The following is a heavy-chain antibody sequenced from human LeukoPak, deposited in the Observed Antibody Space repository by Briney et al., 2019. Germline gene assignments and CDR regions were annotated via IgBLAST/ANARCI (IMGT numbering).Heavy chain of an antibody. CDR2: IYHSGST. Sequence: PSESLSLTCAVSVGSISSGCYSWSWIRQPPGKGLEWIGYIYHSGSTYYNPSLKSRVTISVDRSKNQFSLKLSSVTAADTAVYYCARTYYYDSSGYYPHYGMDVWGQGTTVTVSS. J-gene: IGHJ6*02. V-gene: IGHV4-30-2*01. CDR3: ARTYYYDSSGYYPHYGMDV. D-gene: IGHD3-22*01. CDR1: VGSISSGCYS.